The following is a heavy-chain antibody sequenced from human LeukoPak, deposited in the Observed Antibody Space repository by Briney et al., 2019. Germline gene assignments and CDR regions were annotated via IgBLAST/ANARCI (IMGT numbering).Heavy chain of an antibody. Sequence: SQTLSLTCTVSGGSISSSNYHWSWIRQPLGKGLEWIGNIFYSGSTYYNPSLKSRVTTSVDTSKNQFSLKLSSVTAADTAMYYCARNFYDSSVAFDIWGQGTMLTVSS. J-gene: IGHJ3*02. V-gene: IGHV4-39*01. CDR2: IFYSGST. CDR3: ARNFYDSSVAFDI. CDR1: GGSISSSNYH. D-gene: IGHD3-22*01.